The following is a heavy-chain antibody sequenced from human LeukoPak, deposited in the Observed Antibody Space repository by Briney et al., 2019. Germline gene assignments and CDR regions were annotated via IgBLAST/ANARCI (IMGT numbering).Heavy chain of an antibody. CDR2: ISSSGSTI. Sequence: QSGGSLRLSCAASGFTFSSYEMNWVRQAPGKGLEWVSYISSSGSTIYYAASVKGRFTISRDNAKNSLYLQMNSLRAEDTAVYYCAREPGQDSSGYYYFDYWGQGTLVTVSS. J-gene: IGHJ4*02. CDR3: AREPGQDSSGYYYFDY. D-gene: IGHD3-22*01. CDR1: GFTFSSYE. V-gene: IGHV3-48*03.